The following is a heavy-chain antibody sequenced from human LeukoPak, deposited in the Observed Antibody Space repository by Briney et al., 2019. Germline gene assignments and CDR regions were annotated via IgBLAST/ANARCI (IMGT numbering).Heavy chain of an antibody. CDR2: IYSGGST. CDR1: GFTVRSNY. Sequence: GGSLRLSCAASGFTVRSNYMSWVRQAPGKGLEWVSVIYSGGSTYYADSVKGRFTISRDNSKNTLYLQMNSLRIEDTAVYYCAKDVFGGIDYWGEGTLVTVSS. V-gene: IGHV3-53*01. J-gene: IGHJ4*02. CDR3: AKDVFGGIDY. D-gene: IGHD3-10*01.